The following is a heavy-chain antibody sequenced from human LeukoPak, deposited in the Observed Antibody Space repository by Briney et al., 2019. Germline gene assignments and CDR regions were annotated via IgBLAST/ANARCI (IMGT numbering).Heavy chain of an antibody. Sequence: PGGSLRLSCAASGFTFSSYWMHWVRQAPGKGLVWVSRINSDGSSTSYADSVKGRFTISRDNAKNTLYLQMNSLRAEDTAVYYCARVGGWYDYGDYFFDYWGQGTLVTVSS. J-gene: IGHJ4*02. CDR2: INSDGSST. CDR3: ARVGGWYDYGDYFFDY. D-gene: IGHD4-17*01. CDR1: GFTFSSYW. V-gene: IGHV3-74*01.